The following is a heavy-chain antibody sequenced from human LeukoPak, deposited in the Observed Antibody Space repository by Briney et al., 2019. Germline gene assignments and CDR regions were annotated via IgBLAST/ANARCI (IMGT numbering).Heavy chain of an antibody. CDR2: IRSKAYGGTT. D-gene: IGHD3-10*02. V-gene: IGHV3-49*04. J-gene: IGHJ6*04. CDR3: AELGITMIGGV. CDR1: GLTFGDYA. Sequence: GGSLRLSCTASGLTFGDYAMSWVRQAPGKGLEWVGFIRSKAYGGTTEYAASVKGRFTISRDDSKSIAYLQMNSLRAEDTAVYYCAELGITMIGGVWGKGTTVTISS.